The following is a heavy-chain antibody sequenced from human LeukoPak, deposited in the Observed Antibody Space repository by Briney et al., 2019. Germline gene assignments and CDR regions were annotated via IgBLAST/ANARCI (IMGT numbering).Heavy chain of an antibody. CDR3: ARINSYGVI. CDR2: IYYTGST. CDR1: GGSSSSYF. J-gene: IGHJ4*02. D-gene: IGHD5-18*01. V-gene: IGHV4-59*08. Sequence: SETLSLTCTVSGGSSSSYFWTWIRQPPGKGLEWIGYIYYTGSTNYNPSLKSRVTISVDTSKNQFSLKLSSVTAADTAVYYCARINSYGVIWGQGTLVTVSS.